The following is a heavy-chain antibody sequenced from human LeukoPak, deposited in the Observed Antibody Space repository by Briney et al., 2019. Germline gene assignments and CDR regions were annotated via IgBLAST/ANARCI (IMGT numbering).Heavy chain of an antibody. J-gene: IGHJ4*02. Sequence: GGSLRLSCAASGFTFSNAWMSWVRQAPGKGLEWVGRIKSKTDGGTTDYAAPVKGRFTISRDDSKNTLYLQMNSLKTEDTAVYYCTTGFDVWGSCFDYRGQGTLVTVSS. CDR3: TTGFDVWGSCFDY. CDR2: IKSKTDGGTT. V-gene: IGHV3-15*01. D-gene: IGHD3-16*01. CDR1: GFTFSNAW.